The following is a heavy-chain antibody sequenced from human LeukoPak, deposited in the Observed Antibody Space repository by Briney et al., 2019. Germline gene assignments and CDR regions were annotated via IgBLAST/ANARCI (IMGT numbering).Heavy chain of an antibody. CDR3: GRGGSSGVDY. CDR2: IIPIFGTA. Sequence: ASVKVPCKASGGTFSSYAISWVRQAPGQGLEWMGGIIPIFGTANYAQKFQGKITITRDTSASRVYMELSSLKSEDTAVYYCGRGGSSGVDYWGQGTLVTVSS. J-gene: IGHJ4*02. V-gene: IGHV1-69*05. CDR1: GGTFSSYA. D-gene: IGHD2-15*01.